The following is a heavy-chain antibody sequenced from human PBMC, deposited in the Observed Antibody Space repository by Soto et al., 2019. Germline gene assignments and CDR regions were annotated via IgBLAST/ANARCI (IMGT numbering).Heavy chain of an antibody. V-gene: IGHV4-34*01. D-gene: IGHD2-15*01. CDR3: ASAYCSGGSCYRAFDY. CDR2: INHSGST. Sequence: QVQLQQWGAGLLKPSETLSLTCAVYGGSFSGYYWSWIRQPPGKGLEWIGEINHSGSTNYNPSLKSRVTISVDTSKNQFYLKLSSVTAADTAVYYCASAYCSGGSCYRAFDYWGQGTLVTVSS. CDR1: GGSFSGYY. J-gene: IGHJ4*02.